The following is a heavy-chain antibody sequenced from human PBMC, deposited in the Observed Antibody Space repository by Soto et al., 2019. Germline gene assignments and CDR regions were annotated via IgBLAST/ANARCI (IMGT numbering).Heavy chain of an antibody. Sequence: SETLSLTCTVSGGSINSYYWSWIRQPPGRGLEWIAYIYYSGNTNYNPSLKSRATITTDTSTSTAYMELRSLRSDDTAVYYCARDSNPSARYFDWLSPLNWFDPWGQGTLVTVSS. CDR3: ARDSNPSARYFDWLSPLNWFDP. J-gene: IGHJ5*02. CDR1: GGSINSYY. V-gene: IGHV4-59*01. CDR2: IYYSGNT. D-gene: IGHD3-9*01.